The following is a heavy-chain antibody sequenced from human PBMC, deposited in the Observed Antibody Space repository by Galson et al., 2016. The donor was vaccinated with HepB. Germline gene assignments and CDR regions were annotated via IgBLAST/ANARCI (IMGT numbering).Heavy chain of an antibody. D-gene: IGHD3-10*01. CDR1: GFSFNNYA. V-gene: IGHV3-64D*06. Sequence: SLRLSCAASGFSFNNYAMHWVRQAPGKGLEYVSGISSNGGSTYYAESVKGRFTISRDNSENTLYLQMSSLRAEDTAAYYCAKITYDSGSGSPYWGQGTLTIVSS. CDR2: ISSNGGST. J-gene: IGHJ4*02. CDR3: AKITYDSGSGSPY.